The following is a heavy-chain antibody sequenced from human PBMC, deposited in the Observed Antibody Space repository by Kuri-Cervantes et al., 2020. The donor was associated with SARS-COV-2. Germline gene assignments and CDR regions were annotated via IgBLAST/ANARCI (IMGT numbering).Heavy chain of an antibody. J-gene: IGHJ6*04. Sequence: SETLSLTCAVYGGSFSGYYWSWIRQPPRKGLEWIGEINHSGSTNYNPSLKSRVTISVDTSKNQFSLNLSSVTAADTAVYYCARPGGFLDVWGKGTTVTVSS. CDR2: INHSGST. V-gene: IGHV4-34*01. CDR3: ARPGGFLDV. D-gene: IGHD4-23*01. CDR1: GGSFSGYY.